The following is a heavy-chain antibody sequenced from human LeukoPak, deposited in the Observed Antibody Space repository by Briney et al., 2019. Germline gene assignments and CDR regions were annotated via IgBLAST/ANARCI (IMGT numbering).Heavy chain of an antibody. CDR3: ARPASTSPLGH. Sequence: PGGSLRPSCAASGFTFSTYSMNWVRQAPGKGLEWVSYISSSGSTIYYADSVKGRFTISRDNANNSLYLQMHSLRAEDTALYYCARPASTSPLGHWGQGTLVTVSS. CDR1: GFTFSTYS. CDR2: ISSSGSTI. J-gene: IGHJ4*02. V-gene: IGHV3-48*04.